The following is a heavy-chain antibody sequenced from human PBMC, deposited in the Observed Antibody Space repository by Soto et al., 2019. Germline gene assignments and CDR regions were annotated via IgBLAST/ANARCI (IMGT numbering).Heavy chain of an antibody. Sequence: GGSLRLSCAASGFTFSTYSMNWVRQAPGKGLEWVSYISSSSTTIYYADSVKGRFTISRDNAKNSLYLQMNSLRAEDTAVYYWARGLYGDPREYSQYWARAPWSPSPQ. V-gene: IGHV3-48*01. CDR1: GFTFSTYS. J-gene: IGHJ1*01. CDR2: ISSSSTTI. CDR3: ARGLYGDPREYSQY. D-gene: IGHD4-17*01.